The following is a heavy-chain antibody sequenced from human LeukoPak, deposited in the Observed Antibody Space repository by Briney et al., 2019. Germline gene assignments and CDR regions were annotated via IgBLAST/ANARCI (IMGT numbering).Heavy chain of an antibody. Sequence: GGSLRLSCAASGFTFSTYGMHWVRQAPGKGLEWVAFIRYDGSNKYYADSVKGRFTISRDNSKNTLYLQMNSLRAEDTAVYYCAKDPAYGTSWYYFDYWGQGTLVTVSS. CDR2: IRYDGSNK. CDR3: AKDPAYGTSWYYFDY. D-gene: IGHD6-13*01. J-gene: IGHJ4*02. V-gene: IGHV3-30*02. CDR1: GFTFSTYG.